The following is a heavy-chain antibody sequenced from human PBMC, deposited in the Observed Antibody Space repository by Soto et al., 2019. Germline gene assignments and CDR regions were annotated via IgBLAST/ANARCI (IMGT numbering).Heavy chain of an antibody. CDR1: GFTFSSYA. Sequence: GGSLRLSCAASGFTFSSYAMHWFRQAPGKWLEGVAVISYDGSNKYYADSVRGRFTISRDNSKNTLYLQMNSLRAEDTAVYYCARVGGGTPYYYYGMDVWGQGTTVTVSS. CDR3: ARVGGGTPYYYYGMDV. J-gene: IGHJ6*02. CDR2: ISYDGSNK. D-gene: IGHD2-15*01. V-gene: IGHV3-30-3*01.